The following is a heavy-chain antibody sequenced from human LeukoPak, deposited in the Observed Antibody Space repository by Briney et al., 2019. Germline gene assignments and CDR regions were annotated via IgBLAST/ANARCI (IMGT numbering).Heavy chain of an antibody. Sequence: GGSLRLSCAASGFTFSSYWMHWVRQAPGKGLEWISYISSSSSTLYYADSVKGRFTISRDNAKNSLYLQMNSLRAEDTAVYYCAKTPRPRPTQPPDYWGQGTLVTVSS. CDR1: GFTFSSYW. V-gene: IGHV3-48*01. CDR2: ISSSSSTL. CDR3: AKTPRPRPTQPPDY. J-gene: IGHJ4*02.